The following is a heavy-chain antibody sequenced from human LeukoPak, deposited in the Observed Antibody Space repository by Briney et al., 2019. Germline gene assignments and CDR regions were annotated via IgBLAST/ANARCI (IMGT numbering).Heavy chain of an antibody. Sequence: PGGSLRLSCAASGFTFSSYAMSWVRQAPGKGLEWVSAISGSGGSTYYADSVKGRFTISRDNSKNTLYLQMNSLRAEDTAVYYCARGPLAYCAGDCYALGFWGQGTLVTVSS. CDR1: GFTFSSYA. J-gene: IGHJ4*02. D-gene: IGHD2-21*02. CDR2: ISGSGGST. CDR3: ARGPLAYCAGDCYALGF. V-gene: IGHV3-23*01.